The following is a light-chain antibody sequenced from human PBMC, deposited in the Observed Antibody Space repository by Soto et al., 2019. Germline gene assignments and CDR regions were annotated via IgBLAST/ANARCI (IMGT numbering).Light chain of an antibody. CDR3: SSYTAGTTLEV. Sequence: QSALTQPASVSGSPGQSITISCTGTSSDVGGYNYVSWYQHHPGKAPKYIIYDVSSRPSGVSNRFSGSKSGNTASLTISVLQAEDEADYYCSSYTAGTTLEVFGGGTKVTVL. J-gene: IGLJ2*01. CDR1: SSDVGGYNY. V-gene: IGLV2-14*03. CDR2: DVS.